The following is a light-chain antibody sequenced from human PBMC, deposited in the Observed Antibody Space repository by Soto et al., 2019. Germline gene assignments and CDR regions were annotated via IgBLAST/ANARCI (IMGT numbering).Light chain of an antibody. CDR2: WAY. CDR3: QQYYTTPTIT. Sequence: DIVMTQSPDSLAMSLGERATINCKSSQSVLYTLNKRNYLSWYQQKPGQPPKLLIYWAYTRDSGVPDRFSGRGSGTEFTLTISSLQAEDAAVYYCQQYYTTPTITFGQGTRLEIK. J-gene: IGKJ5*01. V-gene: IGKV4-1*01. CDR1: QSVLYTLNKRNY.